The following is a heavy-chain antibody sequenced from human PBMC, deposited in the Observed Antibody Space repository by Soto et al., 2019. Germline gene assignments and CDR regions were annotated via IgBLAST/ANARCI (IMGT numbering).Heavy chain of an antibody. V-gene: IGHV1-46*01. J-gene: IGHJ6*02. CDR3: ATDYSDRSAMDV. D-gene: IGHD4-17*01. Sequence: QVQLVQSGAEVKKPGASVKVSCKASGYTFTSYYMHWVRQAPGPGLEWMGIINPSGGSTSYAQKSLGRVTMTRDTSSSTVYMEVSSLRSDDTAVYYFATDYSDRSAMDVWGQGTTVTFSS. CDR1: GYTFTSYY. CDR2: INPSGGST.